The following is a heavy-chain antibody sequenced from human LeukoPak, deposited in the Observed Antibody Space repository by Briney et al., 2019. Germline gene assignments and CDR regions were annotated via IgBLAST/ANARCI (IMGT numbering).Heavy chain of an antibody. V-gene: IGHV1-69*04. CDR2: IIPILGIA. J-gene: IGHJ4*02. Sequence: SVKVSCKASGGTFSSYAISWVRQAPGQGLEWMGRIIPILGIANYAQKFQGRVTITADKSTSTAYMELSSLRSEDTAVYYCARENVEMATTHDYWGQGTLVTVSS. D-gene: IGHD5-24*01. CDR1: GGTFSSYA. CDR3: ARENVEMATTHDY.